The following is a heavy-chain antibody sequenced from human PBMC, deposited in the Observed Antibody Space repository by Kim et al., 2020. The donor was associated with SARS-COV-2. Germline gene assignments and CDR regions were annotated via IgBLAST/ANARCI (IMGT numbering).Heavy chain of an antibody. J-gene: IGHJ4*02. D-gene: IGHD6-19*01. CDR3: ASSSGWHLDC. Sequence: TTDYAAPVKGRFTISRDDSRNTLYLQMNSLKIEDTAVYYCASSSGWHLDCWGQGTLVTISS. V-gene: IGHV3-15*01. CDR2: TT.